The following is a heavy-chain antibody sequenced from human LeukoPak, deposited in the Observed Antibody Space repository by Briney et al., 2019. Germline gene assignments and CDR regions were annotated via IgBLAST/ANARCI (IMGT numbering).Heavy chain of an antibody. CDR2: INHSGST. D-gene: IGHD3-22*01. CDR3: ARGRNRIVVQAPAALGFDY. Sequence: SETLSLTCAVYGGSFSGYYWSWIRQPPGKGLEWIGEINHSGSTNYNPSLKSRVTISVDTSKNQFSLKLSSVTAADTAVYYCARGRNRIVVQAPAALGFDYWGQGTLVTVSS. J-gene: IGHJ4*02. CDR1: GGSFSGYY. V-gene: IGHV4-34*01.